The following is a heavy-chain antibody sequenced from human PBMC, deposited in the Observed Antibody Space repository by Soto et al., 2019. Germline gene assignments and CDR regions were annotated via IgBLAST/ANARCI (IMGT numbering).Heavy chain of an antibody. Sequence: QVQLVQSGPEVKKPWSSVKVSCKVSGGTFSSHAINWLRQAPGQGLEWMGVIIPVTDTPNNDEKFQGRVTITAEKSTTKVYMDLSSLTFDDTAVYFCARGNKGPGHYGPGSQGWYGPWGQGTLVTVSS. J-gene: IGHJ5*02. V-gene: IGHV1-69*06. CDR1: GGTFSSHA. CDR2: IIPVTDTP. CDR3: ARGNKGPGHYGPGSQGWYGP. D-gene: IGHD3-10*01.